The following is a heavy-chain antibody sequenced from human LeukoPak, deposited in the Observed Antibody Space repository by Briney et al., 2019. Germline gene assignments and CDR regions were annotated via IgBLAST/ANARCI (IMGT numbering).Heavy chain of an antibody. D-gene: IGHD1-26*01. J-gene: IGHJ4*02. V-gene: IGHV4-59*11. CDR1: GGSISSHS. CDR3: ARDERRGTYYGTFDS. Sequence: SVTLSLTCTVSGGSISSHSWSWIRQPPGKGREWIGYLYYSGSTSYNPFLKSRVTISVDTSNNRFSLKLNSVTAADTAVYYCARDERRGTYYGTFDSWGQGTLVTVSS. CDR2: LYYSGST.